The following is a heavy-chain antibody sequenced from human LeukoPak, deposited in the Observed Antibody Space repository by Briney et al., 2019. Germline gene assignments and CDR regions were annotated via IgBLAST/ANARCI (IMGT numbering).Heavy chain of an antibody. D-gene: IGHD2-2*02. V-gene: IGHV3-20*04. CDR3: AKTLYQLLYCDY. CDR2: INWNGGST. Sequence: GGSLRLSCAASGFTFDDYGMSWVRQAPGKGLEWVSGINWNGGSTGYADSVKGRFTISRDNSKNTLYLQMNSLRAEDTAVYYCAKTLYQLLYCDYWGQGTLVTVSS. J-gene: IGHJ4*02. CDR1: GFTFDDYG.